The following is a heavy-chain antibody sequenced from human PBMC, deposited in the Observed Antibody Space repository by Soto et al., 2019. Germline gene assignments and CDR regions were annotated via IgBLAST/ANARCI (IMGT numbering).Heavy chain of an antibody. CDR3: ARVKLDYFGY. J-gene: IGHJ4*02. Sequence: QVQLVQSGAEVKKPGASVKVSCKASGYSFTSYDINWVRQATGQGLEWMGWMNPNSGNTAYAQKFQGRVTMTRNTSISAAYMERNSRRSEDTAVYYCARVKLDYFGYWGQGTLVTVSS. CDR1: GYSFTSYD. V-gene: IGHV1-8*01. CDR2: MNPNSGNT.